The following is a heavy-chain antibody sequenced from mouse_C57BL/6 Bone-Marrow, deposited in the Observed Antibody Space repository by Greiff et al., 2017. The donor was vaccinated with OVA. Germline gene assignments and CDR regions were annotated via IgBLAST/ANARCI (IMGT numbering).Heavy chain of an antibody. J-gene: IGHJ2*01. V-gene: IGHV1-55*01. Sequence: VQLQQSGAELVKPGASVKMSCKASGYTFTSYWITWVKQRPGQGLEWIGDIYPGSGSTNYNEKFKSKATLTVDTSSSTAYMQLSSLTSEDSAVYYCARWRAVVAKGDYWGQGTTLTVSS. D-gene: IGHD1-1*01. CDR1: GYTFTSYW. CDR3: ARWRAVVAKGDY. CDR2: IYPGSGST.